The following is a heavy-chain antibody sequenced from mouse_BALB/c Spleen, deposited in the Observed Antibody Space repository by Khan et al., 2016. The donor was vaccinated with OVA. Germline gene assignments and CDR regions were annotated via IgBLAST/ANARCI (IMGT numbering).Heavy chain of an antibody. CDR1: GYTFTDYS. J-gene: IGHJ4*01. CDR3: ARRHAMDY. Sequence: QIQLVQSGPELKKPGETVKISCKASGYTFTDYSMHWVKQAPGKGLKWMGWINTETGEPTYADDFKGRFAFSLETSASTAYLQINNLKNGDTATYFCARRHAMDYWGQGTSVTVSS. CDR2: INTETGEP. V-gene: IGHV9-2-1*01.